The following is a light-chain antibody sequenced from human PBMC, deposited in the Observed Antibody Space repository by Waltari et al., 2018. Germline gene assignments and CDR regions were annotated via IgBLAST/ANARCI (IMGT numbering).Light chain of an antibody. CDR3: QQTYVAPRT. CDR2: TTS. Sequence: DIQMTQSPSSLSASVGDRVTITCRESQNICSSLNWFRQKPGEAPKLLIFTTSSLQSGVPSRFSGSGSGTDFTLTISSLHPEDFATYFCQQTYVAPRTFGLGTKLEI. V-gene: IGKV1-39*01. J-gene: IGKJ2*01. CDR1: QNICSS.